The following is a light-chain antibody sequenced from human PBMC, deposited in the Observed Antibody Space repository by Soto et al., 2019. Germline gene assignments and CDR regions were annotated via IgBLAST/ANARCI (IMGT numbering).Light chain of an antibody. CDR3: QHYNSLWT. CDR1: QGISTY. CDR2: DAS. Sequence: DIQMTQSPSSLSATVGDRVTITCRASQGISTYLNWHQQKPGKAPKLLIYDASSLESGVPSRFSGSGSGTEFTLTISNLQPDDFATYYCQHYNSLWTFGQGTKVDIK. J-gene: IGKJ1*01. V-gene: IGKV1-5*01.